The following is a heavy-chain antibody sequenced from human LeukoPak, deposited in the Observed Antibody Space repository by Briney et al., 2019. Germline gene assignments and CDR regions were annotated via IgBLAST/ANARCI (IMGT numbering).Heavy chain of an antibody. J-gene: IGHJ4*02. V-gene: IGHV4-34*01. CDR3: ARDGRAGSLFAY. CDR1: GGSFSGYY. CDR2: INHSGST. D-gene: IGHD6-19*01. Sequence: SETLSLTCAVYGGSFSGYYWSWIRQPPGKGLEWIGEINHSGSTNYNPSLKSRVTISVDTSKNQFSLKLSSVTAADTAIYYCARDGRAGSLFAYWGQGTLVTVSS.